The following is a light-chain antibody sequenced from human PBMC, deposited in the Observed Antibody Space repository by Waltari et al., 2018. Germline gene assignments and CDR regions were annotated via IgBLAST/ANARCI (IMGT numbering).Light chain of an antibody. CDR2: AAS. CDR3: QKYNSAPIFT. CDR1: QGISNS. J-gene: IGKJ3*01. Sequence: DIQMTQSPSSLSASVGDTVTITCQASQGISNSLAWYQQKPGKVPKLLIYAASTLQSGVPSRFSGSGSGTDFTLTISSLQPEDVATYYCQKYNSAPIFTFGPGTKVDIK. V-gene: IGKV1-27*01.